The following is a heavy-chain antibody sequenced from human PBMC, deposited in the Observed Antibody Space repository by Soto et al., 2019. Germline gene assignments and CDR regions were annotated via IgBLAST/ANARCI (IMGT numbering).Heavy chain of an antibody. J-gene: IGHJ6*02. CDR1: GGSISSGDYY. V-gene: IGHV4-30-4*01. CDR3: ARWGRSVPYYYGMDA. Sequence: SETLSLTCTVSGGSISSGDYYWSWIRQPPGKGLEWIGYIYYSGSTYYNPSLKSRVTISVDTSKNQFSLKLSSVTAADTAVYYCARWGRSVPYYYGMDAWGQGTTVTVSS. D-gene: IGHD1-26*01. CDR2: IYYSGST.